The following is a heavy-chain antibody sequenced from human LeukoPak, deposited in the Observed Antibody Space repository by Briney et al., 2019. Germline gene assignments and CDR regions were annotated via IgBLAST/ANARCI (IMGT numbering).Heavy chain of an antibody. CDR3: ARAGPSYYYYGMDV. CDR2: INHSGSI. J-gene: IGHJ6*02. CDR1: GGSFSGYY. V-gene: IGHV4-34*01. Sequence: SETLSLTCAVYGGSFSGYYWSWIRQPPGKGLEWIGEINHSGSINYNPSLKSRVIISVDTSKNQFSPKLTSVTAADTAVFYCARAGPSYYYYGMDVWGQGTTVTVSS.